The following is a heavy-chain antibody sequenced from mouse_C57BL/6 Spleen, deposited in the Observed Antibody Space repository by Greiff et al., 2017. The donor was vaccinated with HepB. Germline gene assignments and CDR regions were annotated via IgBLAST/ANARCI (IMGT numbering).Heavy chain of an antibody. Sequence: VQLQQPGAELVRPGSSVKLSCKASGYTFTSYWMDWVKQRPGQGLEWIGNIYPSDSETHYNQKFKDKATLTVDKSSSTAYMQLSSLTSEDSAVYYCARRFITTVVYFDYWGQGTTLTVSS. CDR3: ARRFITTVVYFDY. J-gene: IGHJ2*01. V-gene: IGHV1-61*01. CDR2: IYPSDSET. D-gene: IGHD1-1*01. CDR1: GYTFTSYW.